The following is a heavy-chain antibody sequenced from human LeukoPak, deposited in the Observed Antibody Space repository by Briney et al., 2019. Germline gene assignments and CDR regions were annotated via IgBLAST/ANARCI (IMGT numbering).Heavy chain of an antibody. J-gene: IGHJ4*02. CDR1: SGSISTYY. Sequence: SETLSLTCTVSSGSISTYYWSWIRQPPGKGLEWIGYVYYTGSTNYNPSLKSRVTISIDTSKNQFSLKLSSVTAADTAVYYCATSSDTASAYWGQGTLVTVFS. D-gene: IGHD5-18*01. CDR2: VYYTGST. V-gene: IGHV4-59*08. CDR3: ATSSDTASAY.